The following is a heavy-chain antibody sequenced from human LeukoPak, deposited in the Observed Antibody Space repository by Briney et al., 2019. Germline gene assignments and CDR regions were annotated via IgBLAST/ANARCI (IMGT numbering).Heavy chain of an antibody. CDR1: EFTVSNNY. CDR2: IYSGGIT. Sequence: GGSLRLSCAASEFTVSNNYMSWVRQAPGKGLEWVSIIYSGGITYYADSVKGRFTISRDNSKNTLYLQMNSLRAEDTAVYYCARTPHGAFDIWGQGTMVTVSS. J-gene: IGHJ3*02. CDR3: ARTPHGAFDI. V-gene: IGHV3-53*01.